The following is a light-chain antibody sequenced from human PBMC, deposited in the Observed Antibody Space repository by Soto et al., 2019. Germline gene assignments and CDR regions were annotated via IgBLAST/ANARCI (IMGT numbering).Light chain of an antibody. CDR2: ANT. CDR1: SSNIGADYD. CDR3: QSYDSSLSGSDVI. V-gene: IGLV1-40*01. J-gene: IGLJ2*01. Sequence: QSVLTQSPSVSGAPGQRVTISCTASSSNIGADYDVHWYQHLPGSAPKLLIYANTNRPSGVPDRFSGSRSGTSASLAITGLQAADEAVYYCQSYDSSLSGSDVIFGGGTKLTVL.